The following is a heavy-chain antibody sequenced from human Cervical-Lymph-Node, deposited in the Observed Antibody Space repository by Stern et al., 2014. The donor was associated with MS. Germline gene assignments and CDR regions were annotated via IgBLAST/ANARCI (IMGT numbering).Heavy chain of an antibody. Sequence: QVQLGQSGAELKKPGASVKVSCKTSGYTFTGYQMHWVRQAPGQGLEWMGRISPNDGDASYAQKFQGRVTMTRDTSINTAYMELSSLRSDDTAVYYCARVCNGDVCKNFDYWGQGTLVTVSS. J-gene: IGHJ4*02. V-gene: IGHV1-2*02. CDR1: GYTFTGYQ. CDR3: ARVCNGDVCKNFDY. CDR2: ISPNDGDA. D-gene: IGHD2-21*02.